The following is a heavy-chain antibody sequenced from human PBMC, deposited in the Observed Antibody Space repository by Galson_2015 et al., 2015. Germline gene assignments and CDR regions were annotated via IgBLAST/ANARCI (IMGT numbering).Heavy chain of an antibody. Sequence: SLRLSCAASGFTFSSYGMHWVRQAPGKGLEWVAVIWYDGSNKYYADSVKGRFTISRDNSKNTLYLQMNSLRAEDTAVYYCAKDNYYDSSGTGAPDYWGQGTLVTVSS. CDR1: GFTFSSYG. J-gene: IGHJ4*02. D-gene: IGHD3-22*01. CDR3: AKDNYYDSSGTGAPDY. CDR2: IWYDGSNK. V-gene: IGHV3-33*06.